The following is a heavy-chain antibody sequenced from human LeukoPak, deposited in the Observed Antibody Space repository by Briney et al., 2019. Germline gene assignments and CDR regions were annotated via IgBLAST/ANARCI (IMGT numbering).Heavy chain of an antibody. CDR1: GGTFSSYA. CDR3: AREEVAGTYYFDY. D-gene: IGHD6-19*01. Sequence: SVKVSCKASGGTFSSYAISWVRQAPGQGLEWMGGIIPIFGTANYAQKFQGRVTITADKSTSTAYMELSSLRSEDTAVYYCAREEVAGTYYFDYWGQGTLSPSPQ. V-gene: IGHV1-69*06. J-gene: IGHJ4*02. CDR2: IIPIFGTA.